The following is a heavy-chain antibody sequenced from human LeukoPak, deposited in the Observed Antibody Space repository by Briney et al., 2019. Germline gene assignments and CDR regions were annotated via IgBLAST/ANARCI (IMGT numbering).Heavy chain of an antibody. CDR2: IRYDASAS. Sequence: GGCLRLSCSASGITFSSYGMHWVRQAPGRGLEWVAFIRYDASASYYADSVRGRFTISRDNSKNTLSLQMNSLRAEDTGVYYCARPGSKYYGSGNYLFFDYWGQGTLVTVSS. CDR1: GITFSSYG. D-gene: IGHD3-10*01. V-gene: IGHV3-30*02. CDR3: ARPGSKYYGSGNYLFFDY. J-gene: IGHJ4*02.